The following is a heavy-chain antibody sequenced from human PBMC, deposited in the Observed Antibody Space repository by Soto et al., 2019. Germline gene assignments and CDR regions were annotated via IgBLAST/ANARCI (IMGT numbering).Heavy chain of an antibody. J-gene: IGHJ4*02. CDR3: ARVRAARHIWEYFDY. D-gene: IGHD6-6*01. V-gene: IGHV4-34*01. CDR1: GGSFSGYY. CDR2: INHSGST. Sequence: QVQLQQWGAGLLKPSETLSLTCAVYGGSFSGYYWSWLRQPPGKGLEWIGEINHSGSTNYNPSLKGRVTISVDTSKIQVSLTLSSVTAADTGVYSCARVRAARHIWEYFDYWGQGTLVTVSS.